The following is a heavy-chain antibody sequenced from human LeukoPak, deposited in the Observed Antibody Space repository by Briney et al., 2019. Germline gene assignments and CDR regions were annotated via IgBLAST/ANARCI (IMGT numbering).Heavy chain of an antibody. CDR3: ARGWGFDYYGSGSYRYNWFDP. CDR1: GYTFTGYY. CDR2: INPNSGGT. Sequence: ASVKVSCKASGYTFTGYYMHWVRQAPGQGLEWMRWINPNSGGTNYAQKFQGRVTMTRDTSISTAYMELSRLRSDDTAVYYCARGWGFDYYGSGSYRYNWFDPWGQGTLVTVSS. V-gene: IGHV1-2*02. J-gene: IGHJ5*02. D-gene: IGHD3-10*01.